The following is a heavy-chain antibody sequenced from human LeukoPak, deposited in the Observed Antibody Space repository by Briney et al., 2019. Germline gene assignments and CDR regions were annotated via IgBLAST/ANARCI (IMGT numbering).Heavy chain of an antibody. V-gene: IGHV3-48*03. D-gene: IGHD1-14*01. CDR1: GFTFSTYE. CDR3: ARTGDFDY. Sequence: PGGSLRLSCAASGFTFSTYEMNWVRQAPGKGLEWVSYISSSSSTIYYADSVKGRFTISRDNAKNSLYLQMNSLRAEDTAVYYCARTGDFDYWGQGTLVTVSS. J-gene: IGHJ4*02. CDR2: ISSSSSTI.